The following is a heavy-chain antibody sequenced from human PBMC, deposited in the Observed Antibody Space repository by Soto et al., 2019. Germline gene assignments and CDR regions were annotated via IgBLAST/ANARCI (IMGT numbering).Heavy chain of an antibody. Sequence: LRLSCAASGFTFSSYSMNWVRQAPGKGLEWVSSISSSSSYIYYADSVKGRFTISRDNAKNSLYLQMNSLRAEDTAVYYCARDAAARPSYFDYWGQGTLVTVSS. CDR3: ARDAAARPSYFDY. D-gene: IGHD6-6*01. CDR2: ISSSSSYI. V-gene: IGHV3-21*01. J-gene: IGHJ4*02. CDR1: GFTFSSYS.